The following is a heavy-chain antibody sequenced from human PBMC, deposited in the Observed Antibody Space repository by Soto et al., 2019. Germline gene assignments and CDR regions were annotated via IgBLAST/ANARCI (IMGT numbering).Heavy chain of an antibody. CDR2: ISYDGSKE. CDR3: AKDRGIVAGLLYYFDY. CDR1: GGTFGTYG. V-gene: IGHV3-30*18. D-gene: IGHD6-19*01. J-gene: IGHJ4*02. Sequence: GGSPRLSSAASGGTFGTYGGRWVRQAPGKGLEWVSVISYDGSKEYSADSVRGRFTISRDNSKNTLYLQMNSLRAEDTAVNYCAKDRGIVAGLLYYFDYWGQGALVTVSS.